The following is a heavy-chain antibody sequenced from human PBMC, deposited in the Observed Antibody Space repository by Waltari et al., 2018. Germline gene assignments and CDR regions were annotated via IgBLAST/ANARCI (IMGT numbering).Heavy chain of an antibody. CDR2: IFYSGST. CDR1: GGSISAYH. D-gene: IGHD6-25*01. Sequence: QVQLQESGPGLVKTSETLSLTCIVSGGSISAYHWSWIRQTPGKGLEWIGQIFYSGSTNYNPSLKSRVTITIGMPKNQFALKLSSVAAADTAVYYCARDSGKYLDPWGQGTLVTVSS. V-gene: IGHV4-59*01. J-gene: IGHJ5*02. CDR3: ARDSGKYLDP.